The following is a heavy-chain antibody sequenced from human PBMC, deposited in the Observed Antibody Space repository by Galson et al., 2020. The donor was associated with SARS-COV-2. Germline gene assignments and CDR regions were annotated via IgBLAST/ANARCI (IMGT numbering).Heavy chain of an antibody. V-gene: IGHV4-30-4*01. J-gene: IGHJ6*03. Sequence: SETLSLTCTVSGGSISSADYYWSWIRQSPGKGLEWIGYIYYSGSTYYNPSLRSRISMSVDTSKNQFSLNLRSVTAADTAVYYCARESRYFDLYNMGVWGKGTTVTVSS. CDR1: GGSISSADYY. CDR2: IYYSGST. D-gene: IGHD3-9*01. CDR3: ARESRYFDLYNMGV.